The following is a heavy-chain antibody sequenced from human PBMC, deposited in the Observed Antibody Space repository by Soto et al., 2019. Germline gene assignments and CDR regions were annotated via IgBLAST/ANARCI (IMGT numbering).Heavy chain of an antibody. CDR3: ARAWPHVWGFDY. Sequence: QIKLVQSGPEVKKPGASVKVSCKASGYTFTSFGITWVRQAPGQGREGMGWIPILNLKTKYAEKFKGRVTMTTDISANTAYMELRSLTFDDTAVYYCARAWPHVWGFDYWGQGTPVAVSS. CDR2: IPILNLKT. D-gene: IGHD3-16*01. V-gene: IGHV1-18*01. J-gene: IGHJ4*02. CDR1: GYTFTSFG.